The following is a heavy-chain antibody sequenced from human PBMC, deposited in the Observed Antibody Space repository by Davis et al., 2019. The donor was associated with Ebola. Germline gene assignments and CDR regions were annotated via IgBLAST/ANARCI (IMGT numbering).Heavy chain of an antibody. CDR1: GFTFSGSA. CDR3: ARQGAPYSAPAN. Sequence: GESLKISCAAPGFTFSGSAMHWVRPASGKGLEWVGRIRSKANSYATAYAASVKGRFTISRDDSKNTAYLQMNSLKTEDTAVYYCARQGAPYSAPANWGQGTLVTVSS. J-gene: IGHJ4*02. V-gene: IGHV3-73*01. D-gene: IGHD1-26*01. CDR2: IRSKANSYAT.